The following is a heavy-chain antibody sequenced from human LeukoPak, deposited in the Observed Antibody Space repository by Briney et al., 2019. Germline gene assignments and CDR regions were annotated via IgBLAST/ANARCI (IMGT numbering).Heavy chain of an antibody. J-gene: IGHJ3*02. CDR3: AKGTHDYGDYLGAFDI. CDR2: ISYDGSNK. V-gene: IGHV3-30*18. Sequence: GRSLRLSCAASGFTFGSYGMHWVRQAPGKGPEWVAVISYDGSNKYYADSVKGRFTISRDNSKNTLYLQMNSLRAEDTAVYYCAKGTHDYGDYLGAFDIWGQGTMVTVSS. D-gene: IGHD4-17*01. CDR1: GFTFGSYG.